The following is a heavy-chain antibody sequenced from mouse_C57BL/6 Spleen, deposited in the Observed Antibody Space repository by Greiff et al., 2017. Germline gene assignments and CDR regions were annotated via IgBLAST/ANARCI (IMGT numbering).Heavy chain of an antibody. CDR1: GYTFTDYN. J-gene: IGHJ4*01. V-gene: IGHV1-18*01. CDR2: INPNNGGT. Sequence: EVQLQQSGPELVKPGASVKIPCKASGYTFTDYNMDWVKQSHGKSLEWIGDINPNNGGTIYNQKFKGKATLTVDTDSSTAYMELRSLTSEDTEVYDCARETDDGYSYWDVDDWGKGTSVTVSS. CDR3: ARETDDGYSYWDVDD. D-gene: IGHD2-3*01.